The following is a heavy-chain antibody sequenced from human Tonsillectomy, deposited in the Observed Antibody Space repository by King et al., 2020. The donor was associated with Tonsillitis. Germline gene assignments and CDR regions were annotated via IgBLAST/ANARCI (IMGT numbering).Heavy chain of an antibody. CDR3: ARDTH. V-gene: IGHV3-30-3*01. Sequence: QLVQSGGGVVQPGRSLRLSCAASGFTFSSYAMHWVRQAPGKGLEGVAVILYDGSNKYYADSVKGRLTISRDNSKNTLYLQMNSLRAEDTAVYYCARDTHWGQGTLVTVSS. CDR1: GFTFSSYA. J-gene: IGHJ4*02. CDR2: ILYDGSNK.